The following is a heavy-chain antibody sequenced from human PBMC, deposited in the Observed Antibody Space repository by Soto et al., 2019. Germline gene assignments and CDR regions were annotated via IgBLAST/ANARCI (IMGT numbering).Heavy chain of an antibody. V-gene: IGHV1-69*13. CDR3: ASLLRGYSGTGDY. Sequence: GASVKVSCKASGGTFSSYAISWVRQAPGQGLEWMGGIIPIFGTAKYAQKFQGRVTITADESTSTAYMELSSLRSEDTAVYYCASLLRGYSGTGDYWGQGTLVTSPQ. CDR2: IIPIFGTA. J-gene: IGHJ4*02. D-gene: IGHD5-12*01. CDR1: GGTFSSYA.